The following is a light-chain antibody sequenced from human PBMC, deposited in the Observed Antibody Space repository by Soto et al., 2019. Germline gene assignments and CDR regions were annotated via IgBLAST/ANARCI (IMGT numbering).Light chain of an antibody. J-gene: IGKJ4*01. Sequence: DVPMTQSPSTLSASIGDRVFITCRASQSVGTWLAWYQQKPGKAPDLLIYDASNLESGVPSRFSGSGSGTEFTLTINGLQPADFATYYCQQYDVYPLTFGGGTKVEIE. CDR1: QSVGTW. CDR3: QQYDVYPLT. CDR2: DAS. V-gene: IGKV1-5*01.